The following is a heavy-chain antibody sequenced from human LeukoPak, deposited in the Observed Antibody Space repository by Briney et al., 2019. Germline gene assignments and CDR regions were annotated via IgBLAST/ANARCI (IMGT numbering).Heavy chain of an antibody. D-gene: IGHD6-13*01. V-gene: IGHV3-53*01. CDR1: GFTVSSNY. J-gene: IGHJ3*02. Sequence: GGSLRLSCAASGFTVSSNYMSWVRQAPGKGLEWVSVIYSGGSTYYADSVKGRFTISRDDSKNTLYLQMNSLRAEDTAVYYCARKIAAAGRRDAFDIWGQGTMVTVSS. CDR3: ARKIAAAGRRDAFDI. CDR2: IYSGGST.